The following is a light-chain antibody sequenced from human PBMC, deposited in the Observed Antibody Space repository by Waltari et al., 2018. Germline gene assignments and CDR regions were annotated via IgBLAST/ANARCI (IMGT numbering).Light chain of an antibody. CDR3: QSYYGTDWV. V-gene: IGLV6-57*04. J-gene: IGLJ3*02. Sequence: NFMLTQPHSVSESPGKTVTISCTRSSGSIASNYVQWYQQRPGSAPTTVIYENNQRPSGVSDRFAGSSDSSSNPAPLTISGLKAEDEADYYCQSYYGTDWVFGGGTKLTGL. CDR2: ENN. CDR1: SGSIASNY.